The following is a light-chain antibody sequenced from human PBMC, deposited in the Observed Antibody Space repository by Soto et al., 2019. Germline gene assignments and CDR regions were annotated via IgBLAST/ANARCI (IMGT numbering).Light chain of an antibody. V-gene: IGKV1-5*01. CDR2: DAS. CDR3: QQYNSYSWT. CDR1: QSISSW. J-gene: IGKJ1*01. Sequence: DIQMTQSPSTLSASVGDRVTITCRASQSISSWLAWYQQKPGKAPKLLIYDASSLESGVPSRFSGRGSGTELTLTISSVQPDDFATYYCQQYNSYSWTFSQGTKVEIK.